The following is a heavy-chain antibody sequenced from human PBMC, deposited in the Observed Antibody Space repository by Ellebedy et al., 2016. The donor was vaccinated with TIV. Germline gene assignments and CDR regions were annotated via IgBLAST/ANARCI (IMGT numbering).Heavy chain of an antibody. CDR3: AREYYDILTGYQNSMDV. J-gene: IGHJ6*02. D-gene: IGHD3-9*01. CDR1: GGSINNYF. V-gene: IGHV4-59*01. Sequence: PSETLSLTCTVSGGSINNYFWNWIRQPPGKGLEWIGYIYNNGNTNFNPSLKSRVTISVDTSTNQVSLNLSSVPAADTAVYYCAREYYDILTGYQNSMDVWGQGTTVTVSS. CDR2: IYNNGNT.